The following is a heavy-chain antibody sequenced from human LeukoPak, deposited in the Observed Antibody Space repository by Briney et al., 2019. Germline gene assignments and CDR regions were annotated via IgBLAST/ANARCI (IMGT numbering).Heavy chain of an antibody. Sequence: GGSLGLSCAASGFTFSSYAMSWVRQAPGKGLEWVSAISGSGGSTYYADSVKGRFTISKDNAKNSLYLQMNSLRAEDTAVYYCAGTWGSGSYYLSFDYWGQGTLVTVSS. D-gene: IGHD3-10*01. CDR1: GFTFSSYA. CDR3: AGTWGSGSYYLSFDY. CDR2: ISGSGGST. V-gene: IGHV3-23*01. J-gene: IGHJ4*02.